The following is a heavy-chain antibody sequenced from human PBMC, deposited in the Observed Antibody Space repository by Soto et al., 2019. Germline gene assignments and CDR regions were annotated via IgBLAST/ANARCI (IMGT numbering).Heavy chain of an antibody. CDR1: GFTFSSYG. V-gene: IGHV3-30*18. CDR3: AKSSSSWFDP. J-gene: IGHJ5*02. Sequence: QVQLVESGGGVVQPGRSLRLSCAASGFTFSSYGMHWVRQAPGKGLEWVAVISYDGSNKYYADSVKGRFTISRDNSKNTLYLKMNSLRAEDTAVYYCAKSSSSWFDPWGQGTLVTVSS. CDR2: ISYDGSNK. D-gene: IGHD6-13*01.